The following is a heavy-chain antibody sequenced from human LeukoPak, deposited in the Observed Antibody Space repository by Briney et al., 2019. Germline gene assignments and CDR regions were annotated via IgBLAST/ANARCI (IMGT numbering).Heavy chain of an antibody. CDR3: ATDLRYCSGGSCSLFDD. V-gene: IGHV1-18*01. D-gene: IGHD2-15*01. CDR1: GYTFTSYG. Sequence: ASVKVSCKASGYTFTSYGISWVRQAPGQGLEWMGWISAYNGNTNYAQKLQGRVTMTTDTSTSTAYMELRSLRSEDTAVYYCATDLRYCSGGSCSLFDDWGQGTLVTVSS. J-gene: IGHJ4*02. CDR2: ISAYNGNT.